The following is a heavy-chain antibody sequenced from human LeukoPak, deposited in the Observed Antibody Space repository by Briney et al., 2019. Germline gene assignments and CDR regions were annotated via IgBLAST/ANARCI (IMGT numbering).Heavy chain of an antibody. J-gene: IGHJ4*02. CDR2: ISGSGGST. CDR3: AKDRAILTGYHQPRGGYYFDY. D-gene: IGHD3-9*01. Sequence: GGSLRLSCAASGFTFGSYAMSWVRQAPGKGLEWVSAISGSGGSTYYADSVKGRFTISRDNSKNTLYLQMNSLRAEDTAVYYCAKDRAILTGYHQPRGGYYFDYWGQGTLVTVSS. V-gene: IGHV3-23*01. CDR1: GFTFGSYA.